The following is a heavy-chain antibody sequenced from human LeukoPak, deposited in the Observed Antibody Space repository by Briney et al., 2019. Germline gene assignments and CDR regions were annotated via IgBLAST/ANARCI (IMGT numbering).Heavy chain of an antibody. CDR3: ARGLEPDIVVVPAAIGWFDP. J-gene: IGHJ5*02. Sequence: SETLSLTCAVYGGSFSGYYWSWIRQPPGKGLEWIGEINHSGSTNYNPSLKSRVTISVDTSKNQFSLKLSSVTAADTAVYYCARGLEPDIVVVPAAIGWFDPWGQGTLVTVSS. CDR2: INHSGST. D-gene: IGHD2-2*01. CDR1: GGSFSGYY. V-gene: IGHV4-34*01.